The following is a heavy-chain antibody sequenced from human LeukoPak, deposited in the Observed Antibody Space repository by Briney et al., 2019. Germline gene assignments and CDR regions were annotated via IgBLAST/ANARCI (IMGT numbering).Heavy chain of an antibody. CDR2: INHSGST. CDR3: AGKGLAFDP. D-gene: IGHD3-22*01. J-gene: IGHJ5*02. V-gene: IGHV4-39*07. CDR1: GGSISSSSYY. Sequence: SETLSLTCTVSGGSISSSSYYWSWIRQPPGKGLEWIGEINHSGSTNYNPSLKSRVTISVDTSKNQFSLKLSSVTAADTAVYYCAGKGLAFDPWGQGTLVTVSS.